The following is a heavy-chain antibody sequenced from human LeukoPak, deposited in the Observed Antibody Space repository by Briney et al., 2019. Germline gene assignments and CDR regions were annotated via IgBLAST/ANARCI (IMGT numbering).Heavy chain of an antibody. V-gene: IGHV4-34*01. Sequence: SETLSLTCAVYGASFSHYYWSWIRQPPGKGLEWIGENHPSGITNYNPSLMSRVTISVDTSKNQCSLNLSSVTAADTALYYCARGRRPYDFDYWGQGTLVTVSS. CDR2: NHPSGIT. J-gene: IGHJ4*02. D-gene: IGHD2-2*01. CDR1: GASFSHYY. CDR3: ARGRRPYDFDY.